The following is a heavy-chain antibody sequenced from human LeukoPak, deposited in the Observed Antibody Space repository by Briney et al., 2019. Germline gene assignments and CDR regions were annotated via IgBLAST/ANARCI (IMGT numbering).Heavy chain of an antibody. CDR3: ARYPFRQHWYFDL. D-gene: IGHD2/OR15-2a*01. CDR1: GGSISSNIYY. CDR2: IHYTGST. V-gene: IGHV4-39*01. Sequence: PSETLSLTCTVSGGSISSNIYYWGWIRQPPGKGLEWIGSIHYTGSTYYNPSLQSPVTISEDTSKNQFSLKLSSVTAADTAVCYCARYPFRQHWYFDLWGRGTLVTVSS. J-gene: IGHJ2*01.